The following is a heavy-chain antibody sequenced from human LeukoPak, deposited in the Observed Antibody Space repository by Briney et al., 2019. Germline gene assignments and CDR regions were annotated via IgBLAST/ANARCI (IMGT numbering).Heavy chain of an antibody. CDR2: ISSSGSTI. CDR1: GFTFSSYN. J-gene: IGHJ6*03. Sequence: GGSLRLSCAASGFTFSSYNMNWVRQAPGKGLEWVSYISSSGSTIYYADSVKGRFTISRDNAKNSLYLQMNSLRAEDTAVYYCARDPPLVSGPVYYYYYMDVWGKGTTVTVSS. D-gene: IGHD5/OR15-5a*01. CDR3: ARDPPLVSGPVYYYYYMDV. V-gene: IGHV3-48*04.